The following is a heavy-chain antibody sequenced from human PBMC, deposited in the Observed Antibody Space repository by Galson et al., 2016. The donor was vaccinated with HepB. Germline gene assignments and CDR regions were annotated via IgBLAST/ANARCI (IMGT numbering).Heavy chain of an antibody. CDR2: ISYDGSNK. V-gene: IGHV3-30*18. Sequence: FLRLSCAASGFTFSSYGMHWVRQAPGKGLEWVAVISYDGSNKYYADSGKGRFTISRDNSKTSRFLQMNRLRAEDTAVYYCAKDDLLFGYYNGGIDFWGQGTLVTVSS. D-gene: IGHD3-9*01. CDR1: GFTFSSYG. J-gene: IGHJ4*02. CDR3: AKDDLLFGYYNGGIDF.